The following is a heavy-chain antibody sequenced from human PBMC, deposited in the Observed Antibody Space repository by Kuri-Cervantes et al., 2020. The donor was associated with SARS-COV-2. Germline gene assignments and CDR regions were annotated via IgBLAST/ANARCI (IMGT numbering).Heavy chain of an antibody. CDR1: GYSISSGYY. CDR2: IYHSGST. J-gene: IGHJ4*02. CDR3: ARFSAAAGQRTFDY. D-gene: IGHD6-13*01. V-gene: IGHV4-38-2*02. Sequence: SETLSLTCTVSGYSISSGYYWGWIRQPPGKGLEWIGSIYHSGSTNYNPSLKSRVTISVDTSKNQFSLKLSSVTAADTAVYYCARFSAAAGQRTFDYWGQGTLVTVSS.